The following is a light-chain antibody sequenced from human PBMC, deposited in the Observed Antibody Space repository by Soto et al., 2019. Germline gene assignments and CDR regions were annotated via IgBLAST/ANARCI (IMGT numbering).Light chain of an antibody. V-gene: IGKV3-15*01. CDR1: QSINRN. CDR3: QQHYDWLTWT. J-gene: IGKJ1*01. CDR2: GAS. Sequence: EIVMTQSPATLSVSPGERATLSCRASQSINRNLAWYQQKPGQAPRLLIYGASSRATGVPARFSGSGSATEFTLTISSLESEDFAVYYCQQHYDWLTWTFGQGTKVEI.